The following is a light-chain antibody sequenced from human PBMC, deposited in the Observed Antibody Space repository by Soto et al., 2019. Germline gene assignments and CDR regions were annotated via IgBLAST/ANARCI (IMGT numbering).Light chain of an antibody. J-gene: IGLJ1*01. CDR3: SSYTNINTRACV. CDR1: SSDVGAYNY. Sequence: QSALTQPASVSGSPGQSITISCTGTSSDVGAYNYVSWYQQHPGKAPKLMIFEVSNRASGVSIRFSGSKSGNTASLTISGLQAEDEADYYCSSYTNINTRACVFGTGTKVTVL. V-gene: IGLV2-14*01. CDR2: EVS.